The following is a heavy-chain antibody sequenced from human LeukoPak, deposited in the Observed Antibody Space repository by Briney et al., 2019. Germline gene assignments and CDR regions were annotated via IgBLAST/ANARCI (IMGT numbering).Heavy chain of an antibody. Sequence: ASVKLSCKASGYTFTNYYMHWVRQPPGQGLEWMGVINPSDDTRYSHHTFHGRVTVTRDKSTSTVFLQLTSLRSEDNTVFYYSRSRGGHNYGLDFSWGEGSLVIVSS. D-gene: IGHD5-18*01. CDR3: SRSRGGHNYGLDFS. CDR2: INPSDDTR. CDR1: GYTFTNYY. J-gene: IGHJ5*02. V-gene: IGHV1-46*01.